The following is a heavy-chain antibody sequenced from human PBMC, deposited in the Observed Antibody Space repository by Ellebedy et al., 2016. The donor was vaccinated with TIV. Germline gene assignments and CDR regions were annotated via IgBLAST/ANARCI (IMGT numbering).Heavy chain of an antibody. J-gene: IGHJ4*02. V-gene: IGHV3-72*01. CDR2: ASNKAKSYTT. CDR3: ARGVYYFDY. CDR1: GFTFSDHY. Sequence: GGSLRLSXAASGFTFSDHYMDWVRQAPGKGLEWVGRASNKAKSYTTEYAASVKGRFTISRDDSKNSMYLEMNGLIIEDTAVYYCARGVYYFDYWGQGTLVSVSS.